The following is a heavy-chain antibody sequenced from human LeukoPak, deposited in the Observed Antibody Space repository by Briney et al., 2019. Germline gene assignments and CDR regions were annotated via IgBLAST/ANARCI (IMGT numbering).Heavy chain of an antibody. J-gene: IGHJ5*02. Sequence: ASVKVSCKASGYTFTSYGISWVRQAPGQGLEWMGWISAYNGNTSYAQNLQGRVTMTTDTSTSTAYMERRSLRSDDTAVYYCARDHYGRNWFDPWGQGTLVTVSS. V-gene: IGHV1-18*01. CDR1: GYTFTSYG. D-gene: IGHD3-16*01. CDR2: ISAYNGNT. CDR3: ARDHYGRNWFDP.